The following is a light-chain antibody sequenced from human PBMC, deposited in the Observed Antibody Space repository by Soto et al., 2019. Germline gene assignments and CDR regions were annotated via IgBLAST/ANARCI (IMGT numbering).Light chain of an antibody. V-gene: IGKV1-5*03. CDR3: QHYNSSSEA. Sequence: IHMTQYPTTLSSSVGDRVTITCRASQTISSWLAWYQQKPGKAPKLLIYTASSLKSGVPSRFSGSGSGTEFTLTISSLQPDDFATYYCQHYNSSSEAFGQGTKVDIK. CDR1: QTISSW. J-gene: IGKJ1*01. CDR2: TAS.